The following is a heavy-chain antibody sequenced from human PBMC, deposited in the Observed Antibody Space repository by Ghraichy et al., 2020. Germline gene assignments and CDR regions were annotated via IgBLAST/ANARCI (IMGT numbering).Heavy chain of an antibody. Sequence: SETLSLTCTVSGGSINSPSYSWGWLRQPPGKGLEGIATIYYTGSTYYTPSLKSRLSISVDTSKCQFSLKLSSVTAADTATYFWARARFWTSNPGNWFDPWGQGTLVTVSS. D-gene: IGHD3/OR15-3a*01. CDR3: ARARFWTSNPGNWFDP. CDR2: IYYTGST. V-gene: IGHV4-39*01. CDR1: GGSINSPSYS. J-gene: IGHJ5*02.